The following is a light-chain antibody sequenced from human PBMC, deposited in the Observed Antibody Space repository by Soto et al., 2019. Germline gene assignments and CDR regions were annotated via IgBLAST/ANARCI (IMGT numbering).Light chain of an antibody. CDR3: SAWDDSIYGPV. CDR2: RDN. J-gene: IGLJ2*01. Sequence: QSVLTQPPSASGTPGERVAISCSGGSSDIGTNPVNWYLHLPGAAPKLLIYRDNQRPSGVPDRSSGSKSGTSASLTISGLQSEDEADYFCSAWDDSIYGPVFGGGTKLTVL. V-gene: IGLV1-44*01. CDR1: SSDIGTNP.